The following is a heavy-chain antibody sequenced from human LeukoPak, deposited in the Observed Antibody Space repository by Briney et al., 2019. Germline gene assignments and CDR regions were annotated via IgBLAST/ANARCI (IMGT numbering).Heavy chain of an antibody. V-gene: IGHV3-30*02. CDR1: GFTFSSYG. D-gene: IGHD6-13*01. J-gene: IGHJ4*02. CDR2: IWYGGSNK. Sequence: GGSLRLSCAASGFTFSSYGMHWVRQAPGKGLEWVAVIWYGGSNKYYADSVKGRFTISRDNSKNTLYLQMNSLRAEDTAVYYCAKSPPSSSWYDYWGQGTLVTVSS. CDR3: AKSPPSSSWYDY.